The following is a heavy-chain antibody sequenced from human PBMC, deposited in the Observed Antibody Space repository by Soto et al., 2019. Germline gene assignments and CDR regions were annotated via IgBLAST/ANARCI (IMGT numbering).Heavy chain of an antibody. V-gene: IGHV1-69*13. D-gene: IGHD4-17*01. J-gene: IGHJ5*02. CDR2: IIPIFGTA. CDR1: GGTFSSYA. CDR3: ARDLGYGGNSVVDWFDP. Sequence: ASVKVSCKASGGTFSSYAISWVRQAPGQGLEWMGGIIPIFGTANYAQKFQGRVTITADESTSTAYMELSSLRSEDTAVYYCARDLGYGGNSVVDWFDPWGQGTLVTVSS.